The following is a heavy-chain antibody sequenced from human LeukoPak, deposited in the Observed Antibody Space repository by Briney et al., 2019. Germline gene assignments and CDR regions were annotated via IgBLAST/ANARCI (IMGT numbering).Heavy chain of an antibody. CDR3: ARVSRHLGYSSSGWFDP. Sequence: ASVKVSCKASGYTFTSYDINWVRQATGRGVEWMGWMNPNSGNTGYAQKFQGRVTMTRNTSISTAYMELSSLRSEDTAVYYCARVSRHLGYSSSGWFDPWGQGTLVTVSS. CDR2: MNPNSGNT. CDR1: GYTFTSYD. D-gene: IGHD6-13*01. V-gene: IGHV1-8*01. J-gene: IGHJ5*02.